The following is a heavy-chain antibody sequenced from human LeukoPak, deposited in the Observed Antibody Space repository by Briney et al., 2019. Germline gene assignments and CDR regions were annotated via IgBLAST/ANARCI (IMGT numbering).Heavy chain of an antibody. Sequence: GGSLRLSCAASGFTFSTFWMHWVRQAPGRGLVWVSHINSDGSTTNYADSVKGRFTISRDNAKNTLYLQMNSLRDEDTAVYYCARAVTTLDHYGLDVWGQGTTVTVSS. CDR1: GFTFSTFW. V-gene: IGHV3-74*01. J-gene: IGHJ6*02. CDR3: ARAVTTLDHYGLDV. CDR2: INSDGSTT. D-gene: IGHD1-14*01.